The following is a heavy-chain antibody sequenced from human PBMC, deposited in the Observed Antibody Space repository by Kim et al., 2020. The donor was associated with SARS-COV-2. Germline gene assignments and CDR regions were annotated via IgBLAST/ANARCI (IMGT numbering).Heavy chain of an antibody. CDR3: AGGGVVGSSSRGDY. V-gene: IGHV4-34*13. D-gene: IGHD6-6*01. Sequence: NPSLKSRVNISVDTSKNQFYLKLSSVTAADTAVYDCAGGGVVGSSSRGDYWGQGTLVTVSS. J-gene: IGHJ4*02.